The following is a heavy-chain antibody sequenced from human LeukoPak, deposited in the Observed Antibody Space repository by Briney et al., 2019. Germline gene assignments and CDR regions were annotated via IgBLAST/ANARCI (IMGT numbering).Heavy chain of an antibody. V-gene: IGHV3-7*04. CDR3: ARVEWMGRMDY. J-gene: IGHJ4*02. Sequence: HAGGSLRLSCAASGFTFSNHWRSWVRQAPGKGLQWVANIKQDGSEAYDGDSVKGRFTISRDNAKNSLYLQMDSLRAEDTAVYYCARVEWMGRMDYWGQGTVITVSS. CDR2: IKQDGSEA. CDR1: GFTFSNHW. D-gene: IGHD3-3*01.